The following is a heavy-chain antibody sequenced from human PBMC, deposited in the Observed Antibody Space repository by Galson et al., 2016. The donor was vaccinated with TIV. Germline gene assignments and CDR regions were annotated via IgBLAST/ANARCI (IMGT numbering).Heavy chain of an antibody. CDR1: GFSFSSFA. J-gene: IGHJ4*02. Sequence: SLRLSCAAPGFSFSSFAMSWARQAPGKGLEWVASISGSGGHTHYGDSVQGRFTISRDDSKNALYLQLNSLRADDTAVYYCAKSLFHTIECGGLTVIFDYWGQGTLVTVSS. D-gene: IGHD3-16*02. V-gene: IGHV3-23*01. CDR2: ISGSGGHT. CDR3: AKSLFHTIECGGLTVIFDY.